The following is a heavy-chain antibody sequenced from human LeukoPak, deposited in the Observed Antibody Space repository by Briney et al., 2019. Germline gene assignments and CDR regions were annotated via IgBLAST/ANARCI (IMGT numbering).Heavy chain of an antibody. J-gene: IGHJ4*02. CDR3: ARGPPIPDY. Sequence: SETLSLTCAVSGGSISSGGYSWSWIRQPPGKGLEWIGYIYHSGSTYYNPSLKSRVTISVDRSKNQFSLKLSSVTAADTAVYYCARGPPIPDYWGQGTLVTVSS. CDR1: GGSISSGGYS. V-gene: IGHV4-30-2*01. CDR2: IYHSGST. D-gene: IGHD2-21*01.